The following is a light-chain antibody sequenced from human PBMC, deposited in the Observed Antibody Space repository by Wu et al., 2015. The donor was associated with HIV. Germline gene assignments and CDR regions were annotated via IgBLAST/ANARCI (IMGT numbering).Light chain of an antibody. V-gene: IGKV3-20*01. Sequence: EIVLTQSPGTLSLSPGERATLSCRASQSVNFRYLAWYQQKPGQAPRLLIYGASSRATGIPDRFSGSGSGTDFTLVISRLEPEDFAVIIXXRNNRLRPTSTFGGGTKVEIK. J-gene: IGKJ4*01. CDR3: XRNNRLRPTST. CDR1: QSVNFRY. CDR2: GAS.